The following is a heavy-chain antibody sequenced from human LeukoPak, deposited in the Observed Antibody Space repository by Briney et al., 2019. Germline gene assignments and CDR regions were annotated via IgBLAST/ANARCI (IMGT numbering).Heavy chain of an antibody. V-gene: IGHV1-46*01. CDR2: INPSGGST. CDR1: GYTFTSYY. D-gene: IGHD6-13*01. CDR3: ARAPAVSSHYFDY. Sequence: GSVKLSCTASGYTFTSYYLHWVRQAPGQGLEWMGIINPSGGSTDYAQKFQGRVAMTRDTSTSTVYTELSSLRSEDTAVYYCARAPAVSSHYFDYWGQGTLVTVSS. J-gene: IGHJ4*02.